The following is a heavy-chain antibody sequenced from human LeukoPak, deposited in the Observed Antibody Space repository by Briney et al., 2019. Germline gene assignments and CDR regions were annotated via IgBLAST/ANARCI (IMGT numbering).Heavy chain of an antibody. CDR3: ARDPGEGTCSSTSCYGDWYYYYGMDV. CDR2: ISAYNGNT. CDR1: GYTFTGYY. D-gene: IGHD2-2*01. J-gene: IGHJ6*04. Sequence: VASVKVSCKASGYTFTGYYMHWVRQAPGQGLEWMGWISAYNGNTNYAQKLQGRVTMTTDTSTSTAYMELRSLRSDDTAVYYCARDPGEGTCSSTSCYGDWYYYYGMDVWGKGTTVTVSS. V-gene: IGHV1-18*04.